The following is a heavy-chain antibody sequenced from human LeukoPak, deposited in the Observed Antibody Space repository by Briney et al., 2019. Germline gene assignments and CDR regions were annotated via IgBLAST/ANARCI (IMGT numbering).Heavy chain of an antibody. J-gene: IGHJ6*02. CDR3: ARDSTGYSSGWYLGYGMDV. V-gene: IGHV1-69*13. Sequence: SVKVSCKASGGTFSSYAISWVRQAPGQGLEWMGGIIPIFGTANYAQKFQGRVTITADESTSTTYMELSSLRSEDTAVYYCARDSTGYSSGWYLGYGMDVWGQGTTVTVSS. CDR2: IIPIFGTA. D-gene: IGHD6-19*01. CDR1: GGTFSSYA.